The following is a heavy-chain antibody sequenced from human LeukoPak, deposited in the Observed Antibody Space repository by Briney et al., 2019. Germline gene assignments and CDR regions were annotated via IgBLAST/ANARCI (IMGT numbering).Heavy chain of an antibody. CDR3: ARRGNSSALGFDY. Sequence: PGGSLRLSCAASGFTVSSNYMSWVRQAPGKGLEWVSVIYTGATTYYADSVKGRFTISRDNSKNTLYLQMNSLRAEDTAVYYCARRGNSSALGFDYWGQGTLVTVSS. CDR1: GFTVSSNY. D-gene: IGHD6-25*01. J-gene: IGHJ4*02. CDR2: IYTGATT. V-gene: IGHV3-53*01.